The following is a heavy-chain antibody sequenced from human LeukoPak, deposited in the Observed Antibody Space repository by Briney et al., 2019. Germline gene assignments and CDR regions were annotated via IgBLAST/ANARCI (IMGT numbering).Heavy chain of an antibody. V-gene: IGHV3-23*01. Sequence: GGSLRLSCAASGFTFSSYAMSWVRQAPGKGLEWVSAISGSGGSTYYADSVKGRFTISRDNSKNTLYLQMNSLRAEDTAVYYCAKDVPYGSGSYYPPETNWFDPWGQGTLVTVSS. D-gene: IGHD3-10*01. CDR3: AKDVPYGSGSYYPPETNWFDP. CDR1: GFTFSSYA. J-gene: IGHJ5*02. CDR2: ISGSGGST.